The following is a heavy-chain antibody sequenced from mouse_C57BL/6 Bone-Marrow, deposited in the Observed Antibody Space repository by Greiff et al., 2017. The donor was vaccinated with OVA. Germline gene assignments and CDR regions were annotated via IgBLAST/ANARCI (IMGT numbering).Heavy chain of an antibody. CDR1: GYTFTSYW. Sequence: QVQLQQPGAELVRPGSSVKLSCKASGYTFTSYWMHWVKQRPIQGLEWIGNIDPSDSETHYNQKFKDKATLTVDKSSSTAYMQLSSLTSEDSAVYYCATYGYSAWFAYWGQGTLVTVSA. V-gene: IGHV1-52*01. CDR3: ATYGYSAWFAY. CDR2: IDPSDSET. J-gene: IGHJ3*01. D-gene: IGHD2-2*01.